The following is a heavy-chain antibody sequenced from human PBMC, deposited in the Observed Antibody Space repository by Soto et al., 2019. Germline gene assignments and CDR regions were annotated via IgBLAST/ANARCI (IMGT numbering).Heavy chain of an antibody. Sequence: EVQLLESGGGLVQPGGSLRLSCVVSGFTFGSYAMSWVRQAPEKGPEWVALLGGNGCTTNYADSVKGRFTISGDKSKSTLFLQMYSLRADDTGVYNCASALRHSLNYFYYRDVGGRCTSFTVSS. CDR3: ASALRHSLNYFYYRDV. V-gene: IGHV3-23*01. CDR1: GFTFGSYA. CDR2: LGGNGCTT. D-gene: IGHD5-18*01. J-gene: IGHJ6*03.